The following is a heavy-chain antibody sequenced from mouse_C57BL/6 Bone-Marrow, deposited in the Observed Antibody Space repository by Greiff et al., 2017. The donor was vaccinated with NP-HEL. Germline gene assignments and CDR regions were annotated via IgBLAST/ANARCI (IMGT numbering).Heavy chain of an antibody. J-gene: IGHJ2*01. CDR2: INPNYGTT. CDR1: GYSFTDYN. Sequence: VQLQQSGPELVKPGASVKISCKASGYSFTDYNMNWVKQSNGKSLEWIGVINPNYGTTRYNQKFKGKATLTVDQSSSTTYMQLNSLTSEDSAVYYCARSAITTVVATDFDYWGQGTTLTVSS. V-gene: IGHV1-39*01. CDR3: ARSAITTVVATDFDY. D-gene: IGHD1-1*01.